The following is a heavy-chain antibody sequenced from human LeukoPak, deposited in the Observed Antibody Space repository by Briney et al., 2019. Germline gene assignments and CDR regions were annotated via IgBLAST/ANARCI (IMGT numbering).Heavy chain of an antibody. CDR1: GFTFSSYA. CDR2: ISSSGSTI. J-gene: IGHJ4*02. D-gene: IGHD5-24*01. CDR3: ARDSGVGYRDGFDY. Sequence: GGSLTLSCAASGFTFSSYAMSWIRQAPGKGLEWVSYISSSGSTIYYADSVKGRFTISRDNAKNSLYLQMNSLRAEDTAVYYCARDSGVGYRDGFDYWGQGTLVTVSS. V-gene: IGHV3-11*01.